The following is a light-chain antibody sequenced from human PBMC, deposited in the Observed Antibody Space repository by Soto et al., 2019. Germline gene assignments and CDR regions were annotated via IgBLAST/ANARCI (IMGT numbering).Light chain of an antibody. V-gene: IGKV1-39*01. CDR1: QSISSY. CDR3: QHSYSTPLS. CDR2: DAS. J-gene: IGKJ3*01. Sequence: DIQMTQSPSSLSASVGDRVTITCRASQSISSYLNWYQQKPGKAPKLLIYDASSLQSGVPSRLSGSVSGTDFTLTISSLQPEDFATYYCQHSYSTPLSFGPGTKVDIK.